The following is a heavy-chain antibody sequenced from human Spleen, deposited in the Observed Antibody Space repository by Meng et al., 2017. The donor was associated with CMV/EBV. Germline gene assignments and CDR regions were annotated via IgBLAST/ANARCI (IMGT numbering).Heavy chain of an antibody. CDR3: ARTFPPYCISSSCYWYYYYYGMDV. CDR2: ISSSSTI. J-gene: IGHJ6*02. Sequence: GGSLRLSCAASGFTFSDYYMNWVRQAPGKGLEWVSSISSSSTIYYADSVKGRFTISRDNAENSLYLQMNSLRAEDTAVYYCARTFPPYCISSSCYWYYYYYGMDVWGQGTTVTVSS. V-gene: IGHV3-69-1*01. CDR1: GFTFSDYY. D-gene: IGHD2-2*01.